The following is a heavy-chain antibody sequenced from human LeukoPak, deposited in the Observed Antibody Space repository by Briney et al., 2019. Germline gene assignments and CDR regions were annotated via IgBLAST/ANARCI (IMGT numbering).Heavy chain of an antibody. CDR1: AGTFSSYA. CDR2: IIPIFGTA. V-gene: IGHV1-69*05. Sequence: SSVKVSCKASAGTFSSYAISWVRQAPGQGLEWLGRIIPIFGTANYAQKFQGRVTITTDESTSTAYMELSSLRSEDTAVYYCAREISGSPRYYYYMDVWGKGTTVTVSS. J-gene: IGHJ6*03. D-gene: IGHD3-22*01. CDR3: AREISGSPRYYYYMDV.